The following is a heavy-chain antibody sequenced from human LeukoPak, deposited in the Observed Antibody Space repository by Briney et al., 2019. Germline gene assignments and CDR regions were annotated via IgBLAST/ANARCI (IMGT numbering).Heavy chain of an antibody. D-gene: IGHD4-17*01. CDR3: ARHRYGDYSFDY. Sequence: GGSLRLSCAASGFTFSSYSMNWVRQAPGKGLEWVSSISSSSSYIYYADSVKGRFTISRDNAKNSLYLQMNSLRAEDTAVYYCARHRYGDYSFDYWGQGTLVSVSS. CDR2: ISSSSSYI. V-gene: IGHV3-21*01. CDR1: GFTFSSYS. J-gene: IGHJ4*02.